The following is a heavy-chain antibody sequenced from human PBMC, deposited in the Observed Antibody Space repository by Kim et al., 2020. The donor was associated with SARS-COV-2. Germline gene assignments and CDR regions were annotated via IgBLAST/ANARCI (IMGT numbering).Heavy chain of an antibody. J-gene: IGHJ4*02. Sequence: ASVKVSCKASGYTFTGYYMHWVRQAPGQGLEWMGRINPNSGGTNYAQKFQGRVTMTTDTSISTAYMELSRLRSDDTVVYYCAREWGGLGSSSQGGFDYWGQGTLVTVSS. D-gene: IGHD6-13*01. CDR1: GYTFTGYY. CDR2: INPNSGGT. CDR3: AREWGGLGSSSQGGFDY. V-gene: IGHV1-2*05.